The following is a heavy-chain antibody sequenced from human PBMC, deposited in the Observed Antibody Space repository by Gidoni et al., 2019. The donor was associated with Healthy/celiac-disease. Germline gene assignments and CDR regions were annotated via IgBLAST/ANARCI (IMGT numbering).Heavy chain of an antibody. V-gene: IGHV3-7*03. D-gene: IGHD3-3*01. CDR1: GFTFSSYW. J-gene: IGHJ4*02. Sequence: VQLVESGGGLVQPGGSLRLSCAASGFTFSSYWMSGVRQAPGKGLEWVANIKQDGSEKYYVDCVKGRFTISRDNAKNSLYLKMNSLRAEDTAVYYCARELAYDFWSGYSESWGQGTLVTVSS. CDR2: IKQDGSEK. CDR3: ARELAYDFWSGYSES.